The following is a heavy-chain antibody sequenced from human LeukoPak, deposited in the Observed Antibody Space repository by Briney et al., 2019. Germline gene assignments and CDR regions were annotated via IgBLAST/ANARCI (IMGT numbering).Heavy chain of an antibody. CDR2: IYYSGST. CDR3: ARHPMVRGHMGYYYYMDV. CDR1: GGSISSSSYY. D-gene: IGHD3-10*01. J-gene: IGHJ6*03. V-gene: IGHV4-39*01. Sequence: SETLSLTCTVSGGSISSSSYYWGWIRQPPGKGLEWIGSIYYSGSTYHNPSLKSRVTISVDTSKNQFSLKLRSVTAADTAVYYCARHPMVRGHMGYYYYMDVWGKGTTVTVSS.